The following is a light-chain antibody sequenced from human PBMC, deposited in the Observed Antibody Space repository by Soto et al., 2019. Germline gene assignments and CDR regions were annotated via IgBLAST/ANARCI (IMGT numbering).Light chain of an antibody. V-gene: IGKV2-24*01. CDR2: RIS. J-gene: IGKJ1*01. CDR3: MQASQFPWT. Sequence: DIVMTQTPRSSPVALGQPASISCRSSQSLVHSDGNTYLNWLQQRPGQPPRLLIYRISTRFSGVPDRFSGSGAGTDFTLKISRVEAEDVGVYYCMQASQFPWTFGQGTKVEI. CDR1: QSLVHSDGNTY.